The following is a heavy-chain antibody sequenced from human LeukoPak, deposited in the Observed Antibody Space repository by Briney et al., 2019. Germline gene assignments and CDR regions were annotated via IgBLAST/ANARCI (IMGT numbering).Heavy chain of an antibody. CDR2: IFQSGDT. D-gene: IGHD6-19*01. V-gene: IGHV4-4*02. J-gene: IGHJ4*02. CDR3: ARVSVAGSFRTSRKFDY. CDR1: GDSVSSTNW. Sequence: SGTPSLTCAVSGDSVSSTNWWSRVRPSPKMGLEWIGKIFQSGDTNYNPSLKNRVTISVDKSKKRLSLKLNSVTAADTAVYYCARVSVAGSFRTSRKFDYWGQGTLVTVSS.